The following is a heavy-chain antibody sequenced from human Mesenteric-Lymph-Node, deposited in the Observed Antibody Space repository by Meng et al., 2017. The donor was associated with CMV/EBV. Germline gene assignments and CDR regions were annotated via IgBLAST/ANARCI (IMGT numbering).Heavy chain of an antibody. J-gene: IGHJ4*02. CDR2: ITDGGNT. Sequence: GSLRLSCAVDDGSFSNYYWTWIRQSPGKGLEWIGEITDGGNTNYNPSLKSRVTISVDRSKRQFSLKVNSVTAADTAVYYCATAPIYRLPVFWGQGTLVTVSS. CDR3: ATAPIYRLPVF. CDR1: DGSFSNYY. V-gene: IGHV4-34*01. D-gene: IGHD2-2*02.